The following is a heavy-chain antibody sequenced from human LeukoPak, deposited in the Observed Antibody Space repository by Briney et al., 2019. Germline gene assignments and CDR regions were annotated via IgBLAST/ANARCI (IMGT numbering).Heavy chain of an antibody. Sequence: GGSLRLSCAASRFTFSSYGMHWVRQAPGKGLEWVGYIQYDGSNAQYADSVKGRFSISRDSSKNILYLQMNSLRAEDTAVYYCAKDRCSNGVGCYYYYMDVWGKGTTVTISS. CDR3: AKDRCSNGVGCYYYYMDV. CDR2: IQYDGSNA. D-gene: IGHD2-8*01. CDR1: RFTFSSYG. V-gene: IGHV3-30*02. J-gene: IGHJ6*03.